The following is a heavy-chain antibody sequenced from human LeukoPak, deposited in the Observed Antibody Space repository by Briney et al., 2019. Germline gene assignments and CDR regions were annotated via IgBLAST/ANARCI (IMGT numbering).Heavy chain of an antibody. Sequence: GESLRISCKGSGYTFPTYWIGWVRQMPGKGLEWMGIIYPGDSDTRYSPSLQGQVTISADKSISTAYLQWSSLKASDTAMYYCARGGTVSGTPDFDYWGQGTLVTVSS. CDR3: ARGGTVSGTPDFDY. J-gene: IGHJ4*02. CDR2: IYPGDSDT. D-gene: IGHD6-19*01. V-gene: IGHV5-51*01. CDR1: GYTFPTYW.